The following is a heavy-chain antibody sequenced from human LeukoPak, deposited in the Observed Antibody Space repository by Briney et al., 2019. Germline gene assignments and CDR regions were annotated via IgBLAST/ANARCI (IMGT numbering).Heavy chain of an antibody. D-gene: IGHD6-13*01. J-gene: IGHJ4*02. V-gene: IGHV1-8*01. CDR1: GYTFTSSD. Sequence: ASVKVSCMASGYTFTSSDINWVRQAAGQGLEWMGWINPNSGRTGYAQKFQGRVTMTANTSISTAYMELSSLRFDDTAVYYCARGRSGLAAAGTYDYWGQGTLITVSS. CDR3: ARGRSGLAAAGTYDY. CDR2: INPNSGRT.